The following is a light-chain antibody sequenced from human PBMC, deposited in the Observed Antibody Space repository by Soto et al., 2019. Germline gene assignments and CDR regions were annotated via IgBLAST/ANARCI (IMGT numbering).Light chain of an antibody. CDR1: QGISTY. Sequence: AIRMTQSPSSVSASTGDRVTITCRASQGISTYLAWYQQKPGKAPKILIYDASTLESGVPPRFSGSGSGTDFTLTISSLQSEDFATYYCQHYYTYPLIFGGGTKVEIK. J-gene: IGKJ4*01. V-gene: IGKV1-8*01. CDR2: DAS. CDR3: QHYYTYPLI.